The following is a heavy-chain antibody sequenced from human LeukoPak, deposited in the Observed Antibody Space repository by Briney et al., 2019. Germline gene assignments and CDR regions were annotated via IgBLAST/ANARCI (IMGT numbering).Heavy chain of an antibody. V-gene: IGHV4-30-4*01. J-gene: IGHJ5*02. D-gene: IGHD1-26*01. CDR1: GGSISSGDYY. CDR3: ARVVGATENWFDP. Sequence: SSETLSLTCTVSGGSISSGDYYWSWIRQPPGKGLEWIGYIYYSGSTYYNPSLKSRVTISVDTSKNQFSLKLSSVTAADTAVYYCARVVGATENWFDPWGQGALVTVSS. CDR2: IYYSGST.